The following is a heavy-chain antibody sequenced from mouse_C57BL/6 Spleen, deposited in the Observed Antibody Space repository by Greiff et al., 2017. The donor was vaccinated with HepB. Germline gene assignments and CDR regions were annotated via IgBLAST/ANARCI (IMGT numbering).Heavy chain of an antibody. Sequence: VQLQQSGAELAKPGASVKLSCKASGYTFTSYWMHWVKQGPGQGLEWIGYINPSRGYTKSNQKFKDKATFTADKSSSTAYMQLSSLTYEDSAVYYCARSNDYDYYFDYWGQGTTLTVSS. CDR2: INPSRGYT. CDR3: ARSNDYDYYFDY. CDR1: GYTFTSYW. V-gene: IGHV1-7*01. D-gene: IGHD2-4*01. J-gene: IGHJ2*01.